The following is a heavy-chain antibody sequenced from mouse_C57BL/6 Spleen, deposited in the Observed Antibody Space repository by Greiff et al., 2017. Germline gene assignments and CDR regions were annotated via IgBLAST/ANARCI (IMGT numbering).Heavy chain of an antibody. Sequence: QVTLKESGPGILQPSQTLSLTCSFSGFSLSTFGMGVGWIRQPSGKGLEWLAHIWWDDDKYYNPALKSRLTISKDTSKNQVFLKMATVDTADTATYNCARMDYGSSWYFDVWGTGTTVTVSS. J-gene: IGHJ1*03. D-gene: IGHD1-1*01. CDR1: GFSLSTFGMG. CDR2: IWWDDDK. V-gene: IGHV8-8*01. CDR3: ARMDYGSSWYFDV.